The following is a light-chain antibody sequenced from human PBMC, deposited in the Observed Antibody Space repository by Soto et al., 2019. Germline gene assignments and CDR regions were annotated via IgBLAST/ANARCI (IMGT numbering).Light chain of an antibody. CDR2: LNNDGSH. Sequence: QAVLTQSPSASASLGASVKLTCTLSNGHSSYAIAWHQKQPGKGPRYLMDLNNDGSHTKGDGIPDRFSGSSSGAERYLIISSLQSEDEADYYCQTWGTGFQVFGGGTKLTVL. CDR3: QTWGTGFQV. CDR1: NGHSSYA. V-gene: IGLV4-69*01. J-gene: IGLJ2*01.